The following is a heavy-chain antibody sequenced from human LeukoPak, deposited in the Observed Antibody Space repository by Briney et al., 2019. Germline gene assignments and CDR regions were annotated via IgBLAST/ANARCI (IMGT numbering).Heavy chain of an antibody. Sequence: GGSLRLSCAASGFTFRTYAMSWVRQAPGKGLEWVAAISDSGGRKFHADSVMGRFTISRDNSENTLSLQMHSLRAEDTALYYCAKPSGRHPNYYFDSWGQGTPVTVSA. CDR1: GFTFRTYA. D-gene: IGHD3-3*01. J-gene: IGHJ4*02. V-gene: IGHV3-23*01. CDR3: AKPSGRHPNYYFDS. CDR2: ISDSGGRK.